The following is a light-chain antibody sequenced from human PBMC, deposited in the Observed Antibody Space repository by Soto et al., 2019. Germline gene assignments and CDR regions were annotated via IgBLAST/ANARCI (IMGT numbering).Light chain of an antibody. J-gene: IGLJ1*01. CDR1: SSNIGNNY. Sequence: QSVLTQPPSVSAAPGQKVTISCSGSSSNIGNNYVSWYQQLPGTDPKLLIYDNNKRPSGIPDRFSGSKSGTSATLGITGLQTGDEADYYCGTWDSSLSAYVFGTGTKLTVL. CDR3: GTWDSSLSAYV. V-gene: IGLV1-51*01. CDR2: DNN.